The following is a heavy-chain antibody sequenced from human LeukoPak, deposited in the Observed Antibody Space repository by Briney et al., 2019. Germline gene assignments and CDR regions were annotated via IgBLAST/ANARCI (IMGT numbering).Heavy chain of an antibody. CDR2: IYTSGST. J-gene: IGHJ4*02. D-gene: IGHD2-2*01. CDR3: ARGVVPAAMSHFDY. Sequence: SETLSLTCTVSGGSISSYYWSWIRQPAGKGLEWIGRIYTSGSTNYNPSLKSRVTISVDKSKKQFSLKLSSVTAADTAVYYCARGVVPAAMSHFDYWGQGTLVTVSS. V-gene: IGHV4-4*07. CDR1: GGSISSYY.